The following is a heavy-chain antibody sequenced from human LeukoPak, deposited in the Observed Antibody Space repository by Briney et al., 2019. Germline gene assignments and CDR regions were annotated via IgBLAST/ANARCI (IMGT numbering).Heavy chain of an antibody. CDR1: GFTFSSYD. V-gene: IGHV3-23*01. J-gene: IGHJ5*02. Sequence: GGSLRLSCEASGFTFSSYDMSWVRQAPGKGLEWVSAISASGGRTYYADSVKGRFTISRDNSKNTMYQQMNSLRAEDTAVYYCAKAGGSSWYDAWGQGILVTVSS. CDR3: AKAGGSSWYDA. D-gene: IGHD6-13*01. CDR2: ISASGGRT.